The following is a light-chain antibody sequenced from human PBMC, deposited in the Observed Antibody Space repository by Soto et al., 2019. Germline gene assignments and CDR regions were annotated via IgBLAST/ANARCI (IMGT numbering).Light chain of an antibody. Sequence: EIVLTQSPGTLSLSPGERATLSCRASQSVRSSYLAWYQQKPGQAPRLLIYGASSRDTGIPDRFSGSGSGIDFTLTISRLELEDSAVYYCQQYGSNPKTFGGGTKVEIK. CDR3: QQYGSNPKT. CDR2: GAS. V-gene: IGKV3-20*01. CDR1: QSVRSSY. J-gene: IGKJ4*01.